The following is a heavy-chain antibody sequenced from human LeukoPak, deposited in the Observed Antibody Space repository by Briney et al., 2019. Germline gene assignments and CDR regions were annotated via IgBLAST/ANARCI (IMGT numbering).Heavy chain of an antibody. CDR2: VDPEDGET. CDR1: GYTFTDYY. V-gene: IGHV1-69-2*01. CDR3: ATKKAPYDAFDI. Sequence: ASVKISCKVSGYTFTDYYMHWVQQAPGKGLECMGLVDPEDGETIYAEKFQGRVNITADTSTDTAYLELRSLRSEDTAVYYCATKKAPYDAFDIWGQGTMVTVSS. J-gene: IGHJ3*02.